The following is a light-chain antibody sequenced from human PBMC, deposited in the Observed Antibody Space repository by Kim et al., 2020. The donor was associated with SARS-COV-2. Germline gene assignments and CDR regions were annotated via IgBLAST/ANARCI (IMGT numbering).Light chain of an antibody. CDR1: QSVSNY. J-gene: IGKJ1*01. CDR2: DAS. Sequence: EIVLTQSPATLSLSPGERATLSCRAGQSVSNYLAWYQQKPGQAPRLLIYDASTRATGIPARFSGSGSGTDFTLTISSLEPEDFAVYYCQQRSNWPRTFGQGTKGDIK. V-gene: IGKV3-11*01. CDR3: QQRSNWPRT.